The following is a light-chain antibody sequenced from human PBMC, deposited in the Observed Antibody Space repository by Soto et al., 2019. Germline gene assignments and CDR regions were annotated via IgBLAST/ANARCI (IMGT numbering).Light chain of an antibody. CDR2: LGS. CDR3: MQDLQTPYT. J-gene: IGKJ2*01. Sequence: DIVMTQSPLSLPVTPGEPASISCRSSQSLLHSNGYKYLDWYLQKPGQSPQLLIYLGSHRASGVPDRFSGSESGTDFTLKISRVEAEDVGVYYCMQDLQTPYTFGQGTKLKIK. CDR1: QSLLHSNGYKY. V-gene: IGKV2-28*01.